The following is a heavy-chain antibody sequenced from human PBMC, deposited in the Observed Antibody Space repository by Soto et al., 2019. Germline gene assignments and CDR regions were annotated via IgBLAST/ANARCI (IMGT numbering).Heavy chain of an antibody. Sequence: GASVKVSCKASGGTFSSYAISWVRQAPGQGLEWMGGIIPIFGTANYAQKFQGRVTITADESTSTAYMELSSLRSEDTAVYHCARGVTMIVVVEGPNGAFDIWGQGTMVTVSS. V-gene: IGHV1-69*13. CDR1: GGTFSSYA. CDR3: ARGVTMIVVVEGPNGAFDI. CDR2: IIPIFGTA. D-gene: IGHD3-22*01. J-gene: IGHJ3*02.